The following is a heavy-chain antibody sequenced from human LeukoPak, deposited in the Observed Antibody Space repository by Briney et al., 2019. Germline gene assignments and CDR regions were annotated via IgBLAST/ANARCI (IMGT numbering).Heavy chain of an antibody. J-gene: IGHJ6*02. Sequence: GGSLRLSCAASGFTFSNALMSWVRQAPGKGLEWVGRIKSKTDGGTTDYAAPVKGRFTISRDDSKNTLYLQMNSLKTEDTAVYYCTPLIQPSSGKDRYYYYGMDVWGQGTTVTVSS. CDR3: TPLIQPSSGKDRYYYYGMDV. D-gene: IGHD6-19*01. V-gene: IGHV3-15*01. CDR1: GFTFSNAL. CDR2: IKSKTDGGTT.